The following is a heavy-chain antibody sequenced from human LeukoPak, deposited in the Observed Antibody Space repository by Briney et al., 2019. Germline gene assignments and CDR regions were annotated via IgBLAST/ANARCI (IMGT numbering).Heavy chain of an antibody. CDR1: GFTFSDYY. CDR3: ARGVLVAARRVPGRTYYFDY. D-gene: IGHD6-6*01. J-gene: IGHJ4*02. V-gene: IGHV3-11*01. Sequence: GGSLRLSCAASGFTFSDYYMSWIRQAPGKGLEWVSYISSSGSTIYYADSVKGRFTISRDNAKNSLYLQMNSLRAEDTAVYYRARGVLVAARRVPGRTYYFDYWGQGTLVTVSS. CDR2: ISSSGSTI.